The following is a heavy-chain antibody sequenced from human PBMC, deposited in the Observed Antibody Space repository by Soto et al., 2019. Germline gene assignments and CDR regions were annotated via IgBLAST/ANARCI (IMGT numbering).Heavy chain of an antibody. D-gene: IGHD4-17*01. V-gene: IGHV1-18*01. CDR3: ARDRIPYGDYGYFQH. CDR2: ISAYNGNT. J-gene: IGHJ1*01. Sequence: QVQLVQSGAEVKKPGASVKVSCKASGYTFTSYGISWVRQAPGQGLEWMGWISAYNGNTNYAQKLQGRVTMTTDTSTSTAYVELRSLRSDDTAVYYCARDRIPYGDYGYFQHWGQGTLVTVSS. CDR1: GYTFTSYG.